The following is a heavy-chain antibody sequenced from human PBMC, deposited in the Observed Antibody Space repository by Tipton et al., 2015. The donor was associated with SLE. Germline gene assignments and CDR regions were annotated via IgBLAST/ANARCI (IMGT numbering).Heavy chain of an antibody. D-gene: IGHD3-3*01. CDR2: GGT. CDR3: ARYEVGTMREN. CDR1: DDSMSSGSYY. J-gene: IGHJ4*02. V-gene: IGHV4-39*01. Sequence: TLSLTCSVSDDSMSSGSYYWGWIRQAPGKGLEWIGRGGTPYNPSLKSRVTISEDTSKKQLSLRLGSVTASDTAVYYCARYEVGTMRENWGQGILVTVSS.